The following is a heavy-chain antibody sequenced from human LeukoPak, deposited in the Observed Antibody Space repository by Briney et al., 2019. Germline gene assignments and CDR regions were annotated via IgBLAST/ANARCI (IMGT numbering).Heavy chain of an antibody. Sequence: GGSLRLSCAASGFTFSNYAMSWVRQAPGKGLEWVSSISGSGGSTYYADSVKGRFTISRDTSKNTLFLQMNSLRAEDTAVYYCAKIGITMLRGDDVDYWGQGTLVTVSS. CDR2: ISGSGGST. V-gene: IGHV3-23*01. D-gene: IGHD3-10*01. CDR3: AKIGITMLRGDDVDY. J-gene: IGHJ4*02. CDR1: GFTFSNYA.